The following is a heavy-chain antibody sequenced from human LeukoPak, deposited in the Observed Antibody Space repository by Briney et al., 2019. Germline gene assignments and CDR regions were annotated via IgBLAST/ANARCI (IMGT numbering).Heavy chain of an antibody. V-gene: IGHV3-53*01. Sequence: GGSLRLSCAASGFTVSSNYMSWVRQAPGKGLEWVSVIYSGGSTYFADYVKGRFTVSRDNSKNTLYLQMTNLRAEDTAVYYCARGPGAAIPGYFDYWGQGTLVTVSS. CDR1: GFTVSSNY. CDR3: ARGPGAAIPGYFDY. CDR2: IYSGGST. J-gene: IGHJ4*02. D-gene: IGHD2-2*02.